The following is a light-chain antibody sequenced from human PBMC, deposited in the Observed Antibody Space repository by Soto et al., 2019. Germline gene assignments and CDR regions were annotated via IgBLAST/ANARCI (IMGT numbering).Light chain of an antibody. Sequence: DIQMTQSPSSLSASVGDRVTITCRASQSISSYLNWYQQKPGNAPKLLIYAASSLQSGVPSRFSGSGSGTDVTLTISSRQPADFATYYCQQSYSTPRTFGQGTKVEIK. V-gene: IGKV1-39*01. CDR1: QSISSY. CDR2: AAS. CDR3: QQSYSTPRT. J-gene: IGKJ1*01.